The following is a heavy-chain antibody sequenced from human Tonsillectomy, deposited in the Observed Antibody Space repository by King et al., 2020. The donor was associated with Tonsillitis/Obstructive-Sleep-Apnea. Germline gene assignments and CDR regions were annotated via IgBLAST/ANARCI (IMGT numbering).Heavy chain of an antibody. CDR3: AHYAKRITIFGVVKRWFDP. V-gene: IGHV2-5*02. CDR1: GFSLSTSGVG. D-gene: IGHD3-3*01. Sequence: TLKESGPTLVKPTQTLTLTCTFSGFSLSTSGVGVGWIRQPPGKALEWLALIYWDDDKRYSPSLKSRLTITKDTSKNQVVLTMTNMDPVDTATYYCAHYAKRITIFGVVKRWFDPWGQGTLVTVSS. CDR2: IYWDDDK. J-gene: IGHJ5*02.